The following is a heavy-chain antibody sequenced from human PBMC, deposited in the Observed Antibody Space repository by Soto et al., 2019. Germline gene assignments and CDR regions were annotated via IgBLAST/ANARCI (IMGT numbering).Heavy chain of an antibody. J-gene: IGHJ6*02. CDR1: GFTFSSYG. D-gene: IGHD6-6*01. Sequence: GGSLRLSCAASGFTFSSYGMHWVRQAPGKGLEWVAVIWYDGSNKYYADSVKGRFTISRDNSKNTLYLQMNSLRAEDTAVYYCARALERVRAARPPNGMDVWGQGTTVTVSS. CDR3: ARALERVRAARPPNGMDV. CDR2: IWYDGSNK. V-gene: IGHV3-33*01.